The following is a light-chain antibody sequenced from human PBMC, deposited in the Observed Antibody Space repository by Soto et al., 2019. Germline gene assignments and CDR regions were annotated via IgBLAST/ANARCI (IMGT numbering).Light chain of an antibody. CDR1: QSIRSY. CDR2: AAS. CDR3: HQTYSIPYT. Sequence: DIRMTQSPSSLSASVGDRVTITCRASQSIRSYLNWSQQKPGKAPKLLIYAASSLQSGVTSRFSGSGSGTDFTLTISSLQPEDFATYYCHQTYSIPYTFGQGTKREIK. J-gene: IGKJ2*01. V-gene: IGKV1-39*01.